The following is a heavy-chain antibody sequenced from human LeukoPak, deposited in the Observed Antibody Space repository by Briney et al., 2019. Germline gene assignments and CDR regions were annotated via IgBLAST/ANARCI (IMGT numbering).Heavy chain of an antibody. CDR2: ISGSGGST. CDR1: GFTFSSYA. Sequence: PGGSLRFSCAASGFTFSSYAMSWVRQAPGKGLEWVSAISGSGGSTYYADSVKGRFTISRDNSKNTLYLQMDSLRAEDTAVYYCAKNKIPGYSSAPNWFDPWGQGTLVTVSS. J-gene: IGHJ5*02. V-gene: IGHV3-23*01. D-gene: IGHD5-18*01. CDR3: AKNKIPGYSSAPNWFDP.